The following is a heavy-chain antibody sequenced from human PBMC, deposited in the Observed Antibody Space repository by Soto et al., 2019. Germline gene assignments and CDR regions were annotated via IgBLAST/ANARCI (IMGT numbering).Heavy chain of an antibody. V-gene: IGHV1-24*01. D-gene: IGHD3-3*01. Sequence: ASVKVSCKVSGYTLTELSMHWVRQAPGKGLEWMGGFDPEDGETIYAQKFQGRVTMTEDTSTDTAYMELSSLRSEDTAVYYCATDTGVGDFWSGYYYFDYWGQGTLVTVSS. J-gene: IGHJ4*02. CDR1: GYTLTELS. CDR3: ATDTGVGDFWSGYYYFDY. CDR2: FDPEDGET.